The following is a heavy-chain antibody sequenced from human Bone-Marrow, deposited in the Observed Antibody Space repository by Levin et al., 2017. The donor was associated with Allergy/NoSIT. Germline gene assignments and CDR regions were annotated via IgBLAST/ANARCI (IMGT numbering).Heavy chain of an antibody. CDR2: INHSGST. Sequence: SQTLSLTCAVYGGSFSGYYWSWIRQPPGKGLEWIGEINHSGSTNYNPSLKSRVTISVDTSKNQFSLKLSSVTAADTAVYYCARGTSGVGLAEIDPWGQGTLVTVSS. J-gene: IGHJ5*02. D-gene: IGHD2-21*01. CDR1: GGSFSGYY. V-gene: IGHV4-34*01. CDR3: ARGTSGVGLAEIDP.